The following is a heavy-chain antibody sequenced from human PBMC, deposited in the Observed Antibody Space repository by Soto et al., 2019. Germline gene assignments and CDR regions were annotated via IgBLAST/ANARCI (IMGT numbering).Heavy chain of an antibody. CDR3: ARAVAVAADFDY. CDR1: GYTFTGYA. Sequence: QVQLVQSGAEEKKPGASVKVSCKASGYTFTGYAMHWVRQAPGHRLEWMGWINAGNGNTTYSQKFQGRVTITRDTSASAAYMELSSLSSEDTAVYYCARAVAVAADFDYWGQGTLVTVSS. CDR2: INAGNGNT. D-gene: IGHD6-19*01. J-gene: IGHJ4*02. V-gene: IGHV1-3*05.